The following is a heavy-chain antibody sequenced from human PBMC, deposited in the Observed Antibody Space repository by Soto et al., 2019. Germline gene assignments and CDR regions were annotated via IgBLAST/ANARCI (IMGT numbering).Heavy chain of an antibody. CDR3: ARALVTDYNSRDYHYYFAMDV. V-gene: IGHV4-31*02. CDR2: VYHTGTT. D-gene: IGHD3-22*01. J-gene: IGHJ6*02. Sequence: SETLSLTCVFSCGPVSGDDLYWSWIRHLPGKGLEWIANVYHTGTTYYNPSLKSRVSMSVDTSQNQFSLILASVTAADTAVYYCARALVTDYNSRDYHYYFAMDVWGQGTSVTVSS. CDR1: CGPVSGDDLY.